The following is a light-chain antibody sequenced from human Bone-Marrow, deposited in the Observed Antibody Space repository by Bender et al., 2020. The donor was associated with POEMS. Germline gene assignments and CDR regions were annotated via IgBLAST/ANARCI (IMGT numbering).Light chain of an antibody. CDR3: CAYASDGQL. CDR1: SSDVGGYNS. J-gene: IGLJ2*01. V-gene: IGLV2-14*01. CDR2: EVS. Sequence: QSALTQPASVSGSPGQSITISCTGTSSDVGGYNSVSWYQHHPGRGPKLIISEVSCRLSGVSNRFSGCKSGNTTSLALSGLQAEDDAHYYCCAYASDGQLFGGGTEVTVL.